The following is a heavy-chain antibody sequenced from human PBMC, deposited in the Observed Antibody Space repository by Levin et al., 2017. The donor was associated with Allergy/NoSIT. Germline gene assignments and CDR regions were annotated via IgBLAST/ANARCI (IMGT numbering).Heavy chain of an antibody. D-gene: IGHD7-27*01. J-gene: IGHJ4*02. CDR2: IKQDGSEK. CDR1: GFTFSSYW. V-gene: IGHV3-7*01. Sequence: GESLKISCAASGFTFSSYWMSWVRQAPGKGLEWVANIKQDGSEKYYVDSVKGRFTISRDNAKNSLYLQMNSLRAEDTAVYYCARDNWGYFDYWGQGTLVTVSS. CDR3: ARDNWGYFDY.